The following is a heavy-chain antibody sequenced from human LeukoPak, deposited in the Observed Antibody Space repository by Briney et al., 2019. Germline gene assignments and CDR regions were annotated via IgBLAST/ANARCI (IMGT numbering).Heavy chain of an antibody. CDR2: INHSGST. CDR3: ARDGIAAAGTQAFDI. Sequence: SETLSLTCAVSGGSFSGYYWSWIRQPPGKGLEWIGEINHSGSTNYNPSLKSRVTISVDTSKNQFSLKLSSVTAADTAVYYCARDGIAAAGTQAFDIWGQGTMVTVSS. J-gene: IGHJ3*02. V-gene: IGHV4-34*01. D-gene: IGHD6-13*01. CDR1: GGSFSGYY.